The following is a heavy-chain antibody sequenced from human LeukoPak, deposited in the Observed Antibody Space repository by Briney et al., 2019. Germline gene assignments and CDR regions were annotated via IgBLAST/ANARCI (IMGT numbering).Heavy chain of an antibody. CDR1: GYTFTGYY. Sequence: ASVKVSCKASGYTFTGYYMHWVRQAPGQGLEWMGWINPNSGGTNYAQKFQGRVTMTRDTSISTAYMELSRLRSDDTAVYYCARADSNWNAFDYWGQGTLVTVSS. J-gene: IGHJ4*02. V-gene: IGHV1-2*02. CDR2: INPNSGGT. D-gene: IGHD1-1*01. CDR3: ARADSNWNAFDY.